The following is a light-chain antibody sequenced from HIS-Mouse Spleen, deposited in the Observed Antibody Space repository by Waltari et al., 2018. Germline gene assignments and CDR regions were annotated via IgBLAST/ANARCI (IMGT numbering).Light chain of an antibody. CDR2: EVS. V-gene: IGLV2-14*01. J-gene: IGLJ3*02. CDR3: SSYTSSSSWV. CDR1: SSDVGGYTY. Sequence: QSALTQPASVSGSPGQSITISCTGTSSDVGGYTYVSWYQQHPGKAPKLMIYEVSKRPSGVSNRCSGSKSGNTASLTISGLQAEDEADYYCSSYTSSSSWVFGGGTKLTVL.